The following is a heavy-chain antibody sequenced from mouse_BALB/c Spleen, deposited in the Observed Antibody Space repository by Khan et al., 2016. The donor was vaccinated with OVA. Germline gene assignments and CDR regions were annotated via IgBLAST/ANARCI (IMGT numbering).Heavy chain of an antibody. D-gene: IGHD1-1*02. V-gene: IGHV1-77*01. CDR3: AKNYASWFDY. CDR1: EYTFTDYV. J-gene: IGHJ3*01. CDR2: IYPGSGTT. Sequence: QVQLQQSGPELMKPGASVNISCKASEYTFTDYVINWVKQRTGQGLEWIGEIYPGSGTTYYNEKFKGKATLTADKSSNTAYMQLSSLTSEVSAVYFCAKNYASWFDYWGQGTLVTVSA.